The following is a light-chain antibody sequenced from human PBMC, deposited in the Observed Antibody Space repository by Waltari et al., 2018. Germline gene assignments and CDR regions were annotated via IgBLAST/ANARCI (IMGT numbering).Light chain of an antibody. Sequence: QSALTQPASVSGSPGQSITIPCTGTSSDVGGYNYVSWYQQHQGKAPKLLIYDDSKLPSWVSNRFSGSKSGNTAALTISGLQAEDDADYYCSSYTSSSSWVFGGGTKLTVL. CDR3: SSYTSSSSWV. CDR1: SSDVGGYNY. J-gene: IGLJ3*02. V-gene: IGLV2-14*01. CDR2: DDS.